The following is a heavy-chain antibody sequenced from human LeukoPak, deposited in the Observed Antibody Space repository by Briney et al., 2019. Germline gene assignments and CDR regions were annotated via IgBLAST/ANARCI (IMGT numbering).Heavy chain of an antibody. J-gene: IGHJ3*02. V-gene: IGHV3-30-3*01. Sequence: PGRSLRPSCAASGFTFSSCAMHWVRQAPGKGLEWVAVISYDGSNKYYADSVKGRFTISRDNSKNTLYLQMNSLRAEDTAVYYCAREGFDPTFDIWGQGTMVTVSS. CDR3: AREGFDPTFDI. CDR2: ISYDGSNK. CDR1: GFTFSSCA.